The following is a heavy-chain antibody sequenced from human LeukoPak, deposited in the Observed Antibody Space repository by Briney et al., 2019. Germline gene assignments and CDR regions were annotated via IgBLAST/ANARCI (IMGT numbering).Heavy chain of an antibody. CDR2: INPNSGGT. CDR3: ARDRDPNYGSGSLPYFDY. J-gene: IGHJ4*02. Sequence: AASVKVSCKASGYIFISYYMHWVRQAPGQGLEWMGWINPNSGGTNYAQKFQGRVTMTRDTSISTAYMELSRLRSDDTAVYYCARDRDPNYGSGSLPYFDYWGQGTLVTVSS. CDR1: GYIFISYY. V-gene: IGHV1-2*02. D-gene: IGHD3-10*01.